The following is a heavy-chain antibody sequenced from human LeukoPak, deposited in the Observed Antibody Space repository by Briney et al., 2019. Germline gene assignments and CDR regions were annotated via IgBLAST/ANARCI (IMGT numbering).Heavy chain of an antibody. D-gene: IGHD6-6*01. Sequence: SETLSLTCTVSGGSISSSSYYWGWIRQPPGKGLEWMGSIYYSGSTYYNPSLKSRVTISVDTSKNQFSLKLSSVTAADTAVYYCASMEQLVNNFDFWGQGTLVTVSS. J-gene: IGHJ4*02. CDR2: IYYSGST. V-gene: IGHV4-39*07. CDR3: ASMEQLVNNFDF. CDR1: GGSISSSSYY.